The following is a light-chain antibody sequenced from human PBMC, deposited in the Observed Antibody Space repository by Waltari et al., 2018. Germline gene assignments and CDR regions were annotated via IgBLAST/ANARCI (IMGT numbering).Light chain of an antibody. CDR1: QTVSNT. V-gene: IGKV3D-15*01. J-gene: IGKJ1*01. CDR3: QQSSDWPRT. CDR2: GAS. Sequence: EIVMTQSPATLSLSPGERATLSCRASQTVSNTLAWYQQKPGQAPRLLIYGASGRATGIPDRFSGSGSGTEFTHTISSLEPEDVAVYYCQQSSDWPRTFGQGTKVEIK.